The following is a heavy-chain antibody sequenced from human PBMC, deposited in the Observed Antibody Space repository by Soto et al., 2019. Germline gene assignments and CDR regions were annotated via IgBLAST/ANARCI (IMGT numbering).Heavy chain of an antibody. CDR2: ISYDGSNK. V-gene: IGHV3-30-3*01. D-gene: IGHD3-22*01. Sequence: PGGSLRLSCAASGFTFSSYAMHWVRQAPGKGLEWVAVISYDGSNKYYADTVKGQFTISRDNSKNTQYLQMNSLKAKDTVVYYCATSHAFYYDSSGYYFSGMDVWGQGTTVTVSS. J-gene: IGHJ6*02. CDR1: GFTFSSYA. CDR3: ATSHAFYYDSSGYYFSGMDV.